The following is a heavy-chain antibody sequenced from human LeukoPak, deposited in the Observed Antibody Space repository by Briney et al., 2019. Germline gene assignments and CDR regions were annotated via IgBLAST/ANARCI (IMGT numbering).Heavy chain of an antibody. CDR1: GGSISSGDYN. Sequence: SETLSLTCTVSGGSISSGDYNWSWIRQPPGKGLEWIGYTSYSGSTYYNPSLKSRVTMSVDASKNQFSLKLSSVTAADTAVYYCARALPMVWGVIIRGDAFDIWGQGTMVTVSS. V-gene: IGHV4-30-4*02. CDR3: ARALPMVWGVIIRGDAFDI. J-gene: IGHJ3*02. CDR2: TSYSGST. D-gene: IGHD3-10*01.